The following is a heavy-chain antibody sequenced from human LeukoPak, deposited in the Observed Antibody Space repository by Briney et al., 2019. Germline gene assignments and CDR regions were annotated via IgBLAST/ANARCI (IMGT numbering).Heavy chain of an antibody. CDR3: ARDRLPMVRGATGFDP. J-gene: IGHJ5*02. D-gene: IGHD3-10*01. Sequence: GGSLRLSCAASGFTFSSYSMNWVRQAPGKGLEWVSSISSSSSYIYYADSVKGRFTISRDNAKNSLYLQMNSLRAEDTAVYYCARDRLPMVRGATGFDPWGQGTLVTVSS. CDR2: ISSSSSYI. V-gene: IGHV3-21*01. CDR1: GFTFSSYS.